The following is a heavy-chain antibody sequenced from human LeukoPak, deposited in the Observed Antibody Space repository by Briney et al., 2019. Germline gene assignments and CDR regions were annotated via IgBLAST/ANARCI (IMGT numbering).Heavy chain of an antibody. J-gene: IGHJ4*02. V-gene: IGHV1-8*01. CDR3: ARYPPRYCTNGVCYTEPADY. CDR1: GYTFTSYD. D-gene: IGHD2-8*01. Sequence: GASVKVSCKASGYTFTSYDINWVRQATGQGLEWMGRMNPNSGNTGYAQKFQGRVTMTRNTSISTAYMELSSLRSEDTAVYYCARYPPRYCTNGVCYTEPADYWGQGTLVTVSS. CDR2: MNPNSGNT.